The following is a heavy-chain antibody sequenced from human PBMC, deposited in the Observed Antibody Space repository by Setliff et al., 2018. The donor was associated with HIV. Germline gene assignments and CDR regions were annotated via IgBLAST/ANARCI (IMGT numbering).Heavy chain of an antibody. D-gene: IGHD3-10*01. CDR3: AGTSGKVIPYYFDY. Sequence: SVKVSCKASGYTFTSYYMQWVRQAPGQGLEWMGGIIPIFGTANYAQKFQGRVTITADESTSTAYMELSSLRSEDTAVYYCAGTSGKVIPYYFDYWGQGTLVTVSS. J-gene: IGHJ4*02. CDR2: IIPIFGTA. CDR1: GYTFTSYY. V-gene: IGHV1-69*13.